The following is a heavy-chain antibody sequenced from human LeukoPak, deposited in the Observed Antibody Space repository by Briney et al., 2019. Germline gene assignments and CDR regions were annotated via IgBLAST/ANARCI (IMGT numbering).Heavy chain of an antibody. J-gene: IGHJ4*02. D-gene: IGHD1-26*01. Sequence: SETLSLTCTVSGGSISSSSYYWGWIRQPPGKGLEWIGSIYYSGSTYYNPSLKSRVTISVDTSKNQFSLKLSSVTAADTAVYYCARHRLRGATRYYFDYWGQGTLVTVSS. CDR2: IYYSGST. CDR3: ARHRLRGATRYYFDY. V-gene: IGHV4-39*01. CDR1: GGSISSSSYY.